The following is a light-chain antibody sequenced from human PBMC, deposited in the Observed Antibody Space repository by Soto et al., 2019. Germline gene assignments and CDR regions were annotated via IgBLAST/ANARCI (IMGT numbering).Light chain of an antibody. CDR2: GAA. CDR3: QKYNNWPRK. Sequence: IVTTQSPATMSESPVAVANLSCRASQSVGTNLAWYQQKPGQAPRLLISGAATRATGIPARFSGRGSGTEFTLTVSSLQSEDFAVYYCQKYNNWPRKCGQGTKVDIK. J-gene: IGKJ1*01. CDR1: QSVGTN. V-gene: IGKV3-15*01.